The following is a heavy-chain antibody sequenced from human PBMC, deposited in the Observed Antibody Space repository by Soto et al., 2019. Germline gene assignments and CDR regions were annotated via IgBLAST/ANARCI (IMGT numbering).Heavy chain of an antibody. CDR3: ASKGCSSTSCYRDYYYYYGMDV. V-gene: IGHV1-69*13. CDR2: IIPIFGTA. J-gene: IGHJ6*02. Sequence: SVKVSCKASGVTFSSYAISWVRQAPGQGLEWMGGIIPIFGTANYAQKFQGRVTITADESTSTAYMELSSLRSEDTAVYYCASKGCSSTSCYRDYYYYYGMDVWGQGTTVTVSS. CDR1: GVTFSSYA. D-gene: IGHD2-2*02.